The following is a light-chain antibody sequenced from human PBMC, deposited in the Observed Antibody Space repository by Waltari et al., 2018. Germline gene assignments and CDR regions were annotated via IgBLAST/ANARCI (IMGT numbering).Light chain of an antibody. CDR3: QHYVALPVT. CDR2: GAS. J-gene: IGKJ1*01. CDR1: QSVGRT. V-gene: IGKV3-20*01. Sequence: EIVLTQSPGTLSLSPGDRATLSCRANQSVGRTLAWYQQKPGQAPSLVIYGASIRATGISDRFSGSGSGTDFSLTISRLEPEDFAVYYCQHYVALPVTFGQGTKVEIK.